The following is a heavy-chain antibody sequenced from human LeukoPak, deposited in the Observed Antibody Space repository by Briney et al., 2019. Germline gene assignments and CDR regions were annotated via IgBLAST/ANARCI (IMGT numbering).Heavy chain of an antibody. V-gene: IGHV3-64*01. Sequence: GGSLRLSCAASGFTFTRHPMHWVRQAPGKGLEYVSGTDTNGIGTYYGNSVKGRFTISRDNSKNTLYLQMGSLRAEDMAVYYCARAVATPPYYYYYYMDVWGKGTTVTVSS. CDR2: TDTNGIGT. CDR3: ARAVATPPYYYYYYMDV. CDR1: GFTFTRHP. J-gene: IGHJ6*03. D-gene: IGHD5-12*01.